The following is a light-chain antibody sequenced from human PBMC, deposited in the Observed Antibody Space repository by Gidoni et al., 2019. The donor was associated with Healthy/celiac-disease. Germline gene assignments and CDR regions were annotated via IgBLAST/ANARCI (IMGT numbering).Light chain of an antibody. CDR2: GAS. J-gene: IGKJ4*01. CDR1: QSVSSSY. Sequence: IVLTQSPGTLSLSPGERATHSCRASQSVSSSYLAWYQQKPGQAPRLLIYGASSRATGIPDRFSGSGSGTDFTLTISRLEPEDFAVYYCQQYGSSPLTFGGGTKVEIK. V-gene: IGKV3-20*01. CDR3: QQYGSSPLT.